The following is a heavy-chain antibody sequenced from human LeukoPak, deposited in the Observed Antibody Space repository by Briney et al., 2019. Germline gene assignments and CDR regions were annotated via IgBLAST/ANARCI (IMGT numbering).Heavy chain of an antibody. D-gene: IGHD3-3*01. CDR3: ATAPNYDFSLRY. Sequence: SETLSLTCTVSGGSISSYYWSWIRQSAGKGLEWIGRIFTSGSTNYNPSLKSRLTMSVDTSKNQFSLKLSSVTAADTAVYYCATAPNYDFSLRYWGQGTLVTVSS. V-gene: IGHV4-4*07. J-gene: IGHJ4*02. CDR2: IFTSGST. CDR1: GGSISSYY.